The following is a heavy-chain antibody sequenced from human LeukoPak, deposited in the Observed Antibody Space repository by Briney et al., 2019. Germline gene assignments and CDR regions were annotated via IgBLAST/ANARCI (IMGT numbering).Heavy chain of an antibody. CDR2: IHRSGSP. D-gene: IGHD1-14*01. CDR1: LDSTTGNF. J-gene: IGHJ4*02. CDR3: AREILGGFNPGAY. V-gene: IGHV4-4*02. Sequence: SETLSLTCTVSLDSTTGNFWSWVRQSPGKGLEWIGEIHRSGSPNYNPSLQSRVTISIDRSRNQIALELSSVTAADTAVYYCAREILGGFNPGAYWGQGTLVTVSS.